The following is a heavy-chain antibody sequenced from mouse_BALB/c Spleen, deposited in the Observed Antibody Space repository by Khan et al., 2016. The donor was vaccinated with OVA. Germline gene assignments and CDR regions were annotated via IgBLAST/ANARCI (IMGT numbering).Heavy chain of an antibody. J-gene: IGHJ3*01. V-gene: IGHV1-77*01. CDR1: GYTFTDYY. CDR2: ISPGSGDT. D-gene: IGHD1-2*01. Sequence: QVRLQQSGAELARPGASVKLSCTASGYTFTDYYINWVKQRTGQGLEWIGEISPGSGDTYYNERFMGKATLTADKSSSTAYMQLSSLTSEAFAVYFCARRNYFGYTFAYWGQGTLVTVSA. CDR3: ARRNYFGYTFAY.